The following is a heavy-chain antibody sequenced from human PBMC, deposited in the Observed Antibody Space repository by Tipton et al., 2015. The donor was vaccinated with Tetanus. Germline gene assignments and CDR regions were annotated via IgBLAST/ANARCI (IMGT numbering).Heavy chain of an antibody. CDR3: ARLTCSSPSCYYYYYYYVDV. CDR2: IYYRGSP. D-gene: IGHD2-2*01. CDR1: GDSIRSEDYY. Sequence: TLSLTCSVSGDSIRSEDYYWGWIRQSPGKGLEWLGYIYYRGSPYNNPSLKSRVSISLDASKNQFSLSLNSVTAADSATYYCARLTCSSPSCYYYYYYYVDVWGTGTAVAVSS. J-gene: IGHJ6*03. V-gene: IGHV4-30-4*01.